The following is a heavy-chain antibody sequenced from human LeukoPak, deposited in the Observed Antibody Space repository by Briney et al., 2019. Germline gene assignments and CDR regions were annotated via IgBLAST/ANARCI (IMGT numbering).Heavy chain of an antibody. Sequence: GGSLRLSCAASGFTCSSYAMRWVRQAPGKGLEWVSGISGSGGSTNYADSVKGRFTISRDNSKNTLYLQMNSLRAEDTAVYYCAKDHAMDVWGKGTTVTVSS. CDR3: AKDHAMDV. CDR2: ISGSGGST. J-gene: IGHJ6*03. V-gene: IGHV3-23*01. CDR1: GFTCSSYA.